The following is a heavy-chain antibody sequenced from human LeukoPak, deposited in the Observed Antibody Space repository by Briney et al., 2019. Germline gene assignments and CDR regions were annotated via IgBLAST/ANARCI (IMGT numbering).Heavy chain of an antibody. Sequence: PGGSLRLSCAASGFPFINNVMTWVRQAPGRGLDWLSAITASGGSTYYADSVKGRFTISRDNSKNTLYLQMNSLRADDTAVYYCAKTFPYGTTWYGFCDYWGQGALVTVSS. CDR1: GFPFINNV. V-gene: IGHV3-23*01. J-gene: IGHJ4*02. CDR2: ITASGGST. D-gene: IGHD3-3*01. CDR3: AKTFPYGTTWYGFCDY.